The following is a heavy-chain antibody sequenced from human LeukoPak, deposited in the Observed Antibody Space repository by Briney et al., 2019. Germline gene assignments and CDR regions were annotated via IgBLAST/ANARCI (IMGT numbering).Heavy chain of an antibody. Sequence: PGGSLRLPCAASGFTFSSYRMNWVRQAPGKGLEWVSSISSSSSDIYYADAVKGRFTTSRDNARNSLFLQMNSLRDEDTAVYSCVRDGLNTGAPDDIWGQGTLVTVSS. D-gene: IGHD3/OR15-3a*01. V-gene: IGHV3-21*01. CDR3: VRDGLNTGAPDDI. CDR2: ISSSSSDI. J-gene: IGHJ4*02. CDR1: GFTFSSYR.